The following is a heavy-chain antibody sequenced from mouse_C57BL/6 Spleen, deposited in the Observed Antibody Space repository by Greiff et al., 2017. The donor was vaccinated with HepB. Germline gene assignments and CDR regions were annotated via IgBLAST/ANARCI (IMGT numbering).Heavy chain of an antibody. D-gene: IGHD1-1*01. Sequence: QGLEWIGNINPSNGGTNYNEKFKSKATLTVDKSSSTAYMQLSSLTSEDSAVYYCARWGYYGSSYDYFDYWGQGTTLTVSS. CDR2: INPSNGGT. CDR3: ARWGYYGSSYDYFDY. J-gene: IGHJ2*01. V-gene: IGHV1-53*01.